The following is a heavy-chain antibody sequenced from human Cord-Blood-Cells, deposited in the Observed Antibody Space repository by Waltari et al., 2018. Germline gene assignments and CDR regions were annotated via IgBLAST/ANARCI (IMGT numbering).Heavy chain of an antibody. CDR1: GFTFSSSE. Sequence: EVQLVESGGGLVQPGGSLRLSCAASGFTFSSSEMNWVRQAPGKGLEWVSYISSSGSTIYYADSVKGRFTISRDNAKNSLYLQMNSLRAEDTAVYYCASSGIAAAGTIYWGQGTLVTVSS. CDR3: ASSGIAAAGTIY. D-gene: IGHD6-13*01. J-gene: IGHJ4*02. CDR2: ISSSGSTI. V-gene: IGHV3-48*03.